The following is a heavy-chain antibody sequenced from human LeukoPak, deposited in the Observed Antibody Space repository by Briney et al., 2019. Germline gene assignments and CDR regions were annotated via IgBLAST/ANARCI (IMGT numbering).Heavy chain of an antibody. CDR1: GFTFSSYW. Sequence: PGGSLRLSCAGSGFTFSSYWMHWVRHAPGKGLVWVSRIKYDGSSTNYADSVKGRFTISRDNAKNTLYLQMNSLRAEDTAVYYCTRRGAASDAFDIWGQGTMVTVSS. D-gene: IGHD3-16*01. V-gene: IGHV3-74*01. CDR2: IKYDGSST. CDR3: TRRGAASDAFDI. J-gene: IGHJ3*02.